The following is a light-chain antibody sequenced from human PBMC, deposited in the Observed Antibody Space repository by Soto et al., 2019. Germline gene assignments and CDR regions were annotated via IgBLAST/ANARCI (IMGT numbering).Light chain of an antibody. V-gene: IGKV1-5*01. CDR1: QSTTSW. J-gene: IGKJ2*01. CDR2: AAS. Sequence: DIQMTQSPSTLSAFVGDRVTITCRASQSTTSWLAWYQQKPGKAPKLLIYAASSLESGVSSRFSGTGSGTEFTLTISSLRPDDFATYYCQQYNTYPYTFGQGTKLDIK. CDR3: QQYNTYPYT.